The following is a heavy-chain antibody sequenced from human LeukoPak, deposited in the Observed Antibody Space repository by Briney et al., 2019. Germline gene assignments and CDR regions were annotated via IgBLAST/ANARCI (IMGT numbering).Heavy chain of an antibody. Sequence: ASVKVSCKASGYTFTSYAMHWVRQAPGQRLEWMGWINAGNGNTKYSQKFQGRVTITRDTSASTAYMELSSLRSEDTAVYYCACPSPTVTTGGIDYWGQGTLVTVSS. J-gene: IGHJ4*02. CDR2: INAGNGNT. D-gene: IGHD4-17*01. CDR1: GYTFTSYA. V-gene: IGHV1-3*01. CDR3: ACPSPTVTTGGIDY.